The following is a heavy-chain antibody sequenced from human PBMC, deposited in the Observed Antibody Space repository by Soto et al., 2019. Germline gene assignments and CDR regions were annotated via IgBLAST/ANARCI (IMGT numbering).Heavy chain of an antibody. J-gene: IGHJ6*02. CDR2: ISYDGSNK. CDR3: AKDGLWFGEFADYYGMDV. CDR1: GFTFSSYG. D-gene: IGHD3-10*01. V-gene: IGHV3-30*18. Sequence: QVQLVESGGGVVQPGRSLRLSCAASGFTFSSYGRHWVRQAPGKGLEWVAVISYDGSNKFYADSVKGRFTISRDNSKNTLYLQMNSLRAEDTAVYYCAKDGLWFGEFADYYGMDVWGQGTTVTVSS.